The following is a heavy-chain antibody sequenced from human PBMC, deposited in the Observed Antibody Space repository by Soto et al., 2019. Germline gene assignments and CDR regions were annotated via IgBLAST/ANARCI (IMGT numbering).Heavy chain of an antibody. D-gene: IGHD3-16*01. V-gene: IGHV3-21*01. J-gene: IGHJ5*02. CDR2: VSRSSSYI. Sequence: GGSLRLSCAASGFTFGSYSMSCVLQAPGKGLEWVSSVSRSSSYIYYADSVKGRFTISRDNAKNSLYLQMNSLRAEDTAVYYCARDLHDYVSFRFDPWGQGTLVTVSS. CDR3: ARDLHDYVSFRFDP. CDR1: GFTFGSYS.